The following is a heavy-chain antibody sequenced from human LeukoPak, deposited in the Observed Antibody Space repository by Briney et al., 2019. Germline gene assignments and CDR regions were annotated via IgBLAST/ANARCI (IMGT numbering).Heavy chain of an antibody. CDR2: ISDSGSTR. D-gene: IGHD4-23*01. Sequence: GRSLRLSCAASGFTFSNYGMNWVRQAPGKGLEWISYISDSGSTRYYADSVKGRFTISRDNAKNSLYLQMNSLRAEDTAVYFCARDDYGGNSVPFDYWGQGTLVTVSS. V-gene: IGHV3-48*04. J-gene: IGHJ4*02. CDR1: GFTFSNYG. CDR3: ARDDYGGNSVPFDY.